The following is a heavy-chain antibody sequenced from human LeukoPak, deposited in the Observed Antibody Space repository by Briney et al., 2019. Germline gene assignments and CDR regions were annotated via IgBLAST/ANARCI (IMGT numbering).Heavy chain of an antibody. D-gene: IGHD6-13*01. J-gene: IGHJ3*02. Sequence: KPSETLSLTCTVSGGSISSYYWSWIRQPPGKGLEWIGYIYYSKGTNYNPSLNSRVTISVDTSKNQFSLKLSSVTAADTAVYYCARDSGSWYGDAFDIWGQGTMVTVSS. CDR1: GGSISSYY. CDR2: IYYSKGT. CDR3: ARDSGSWYGDAFDI. V-gene: IGHV4-59*01.